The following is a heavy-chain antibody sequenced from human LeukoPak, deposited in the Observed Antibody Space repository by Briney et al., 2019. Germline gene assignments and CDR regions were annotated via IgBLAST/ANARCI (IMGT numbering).Heavy chain of an antibody. CDR1: GFTFSSYA. J-gene: IGHJ4*02. CDR2: ISYDGSNK. V-gene: IGHV3-30-3*01. Sequence: SGGSLRLSCAASGFTFSSYAMHWVRQAPGKGLEWVAVISYDGSNKYYADSVKGRFTISRDNAKNSLYLQMNSLRAEDTAVYYCARDPPPYSGSYYDFDYWGQGTLVTVSS. D-gene: IGHD1-26*01. CDR3: ARDPPPYSGSYYDFDY.